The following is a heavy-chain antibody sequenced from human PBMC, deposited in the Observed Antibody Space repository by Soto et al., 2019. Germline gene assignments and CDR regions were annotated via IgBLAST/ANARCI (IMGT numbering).Heavy chain of an antibody. J-gene: IGHJ3*02. CDR2: LIPSFGTA. CDR1: GGTFSSYA. V-gene: IGHV1-69*05. CDR3: ASDAWKDCDAFDI. D-gene: IGHD3-16*01. Sequence: QVQLVQSGAEVKKPGSSVKVSCKASGGTFSSYAISWVRQAQGQGLQWMGGLIPSFGTAKYAQKFQGRATVIPDESRSTAYVEEISLRSEDTDVYYCASDAWKDCDAFDIWGEGTMVAVSS.